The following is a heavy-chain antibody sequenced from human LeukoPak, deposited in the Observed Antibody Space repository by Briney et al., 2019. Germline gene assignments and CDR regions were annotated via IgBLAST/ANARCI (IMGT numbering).Heavy chain of an antibody. D-gene: IGHD3-22*01. CDR3: ARDGSGYYPY. CDR2: ISSSSSYI. V-gene: IGHV3-21*01. J-gene: IGHJ4*02. Sequence: GGSLRLSCAASGFTFSTYTMNWARQAPGKGLEWVSFISSSSSYIYYADSVKGRFTISRDNAKNSLYLQMNSLRAEDTAVYYCARDGSGYYPYWGQGTLVTVSS. CDR1: GFTFSTYT.